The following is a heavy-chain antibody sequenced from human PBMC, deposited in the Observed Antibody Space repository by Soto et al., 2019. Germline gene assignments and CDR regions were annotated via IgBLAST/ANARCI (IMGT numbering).Heavy chain of an antibody. J-gene: IGHJ6*02. V-gene: IGHV1-69*01. CDR1: GGTFSSYA. D-gene: IGHD5-18*01. CDR2: IIPIFGTA. CDR3: ARDSAMGTDYFYCYGMDV. Sequence: QVQLVQSGAEVKKPGSSVKVSCKASGGTFSSYAISWVRQAPGQGLEWMGGIIPIFGTANYAQRFQGRGTITADESTSTAYMELSSLRSEDTAVYYCARDSAMGTDYFYCYGMDVWGQGTTVTVSS.